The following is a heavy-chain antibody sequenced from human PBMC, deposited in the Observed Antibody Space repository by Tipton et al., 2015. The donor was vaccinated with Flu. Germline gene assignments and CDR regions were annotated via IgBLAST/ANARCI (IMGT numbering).Heavy chain of an antibody. Sequence: LVKPSQTLTLTCTFSGFSLSSSGVGVGWVRQPPGKALEWLTLIYWNDDERYSPSLKRRLTITKETSKNQVVLTMTNMDPVDTATYYCAQGVYSGYDWRIDYWGQGTLVTVSS. J-gene: IGHJ4*02. CDR3: AQGVYSGYDWRIDY. CDR2: IYWNDDE. V-gene: IGHV2-5*01. CDR1: GFSLSSSGVG. D-gene: IGHD5-12*01.